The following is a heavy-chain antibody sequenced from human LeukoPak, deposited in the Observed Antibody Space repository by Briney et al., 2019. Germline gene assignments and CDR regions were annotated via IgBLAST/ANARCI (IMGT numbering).Heavy chain of an antibody. D-gene: IGHD3-3*01. V-gene: IGHV1-2*02. CDR3: ARDLGGTIFGVVINRYYYMDV. CDR1: GYTFTGYY. J-gene: IGHJ6*03. CDR2: INPNSGGT. Sequence: ASVKVSCKASGYTFTGYYMHWVRQAPGQGLEWMGWINPNSGGTNYAQKFQGRVTMTRDTSISTAYMELSRLRSDDTAVYYCARDLGGTIFGVVINRYYYMDVWGKGTTVTVSS.